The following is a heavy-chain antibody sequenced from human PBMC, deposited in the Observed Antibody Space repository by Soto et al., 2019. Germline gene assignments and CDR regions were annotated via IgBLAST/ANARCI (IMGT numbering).Heavy chain of an antibody. CDR2: ISYDGSNK. V-gene: IGHV3-30*18. CDR3: AKDKYYYESAADDPFDC. CDR1: GFTFSSYW. Sequence: PGGSLRLSCAASGFTFSSYWMSWVRQAPGKGLERVVVISYDGSNKYYSESVKGRFTISRDNSKNSLYLQMNSLRVEDTSVYYCAKDKYYYESAADDPFDCWGQGILVTVSS. J-gene: IGHJ4*02. D-gene: IGHD3-22*01.